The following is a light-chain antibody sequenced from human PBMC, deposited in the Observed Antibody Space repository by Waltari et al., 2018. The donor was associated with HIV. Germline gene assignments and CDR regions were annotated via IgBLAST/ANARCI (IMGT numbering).Light chain of an antibody. CDR2: SSN. Sequence: QSVLTQPPSASGTPGPRVTISCSGRNSHLGSNSVHWYQQLPGTAPKLLIYSSNQRPLGVPDRFSGSKSGTSASLAISGLQSEDEADYYCAAWDDSRNAHVVFGGGTKLTVL. CDR1: NSHLGSNS. CDR3: AAWDDSRNAHVV. J-gene: IGLJ2*01. V-gene: IGLV1-44*01.